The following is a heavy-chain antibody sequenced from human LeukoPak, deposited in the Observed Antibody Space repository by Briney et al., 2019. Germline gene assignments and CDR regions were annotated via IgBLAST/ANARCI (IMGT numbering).Heavy chain of an antibody. CDR1: GFTFSSYA. D-gene: IGHD3-3*01. CDR2: ISGSGGST. Sequence: GGSLRRSCAASGFTFSSYAMSWVRQAPGKGLEWVSAISGSGGSTYYADSVKGRFTISRDNSKNTLYLQMNSLRAEDTAVYYCAKHVLRFLEWLPIDAFDIWGQGTMVTVSS. CDR3: AKHVLRFLEWLPIDAFDI. V-gene: IGHV3-23*01. J-gene: IGHJ3*02.